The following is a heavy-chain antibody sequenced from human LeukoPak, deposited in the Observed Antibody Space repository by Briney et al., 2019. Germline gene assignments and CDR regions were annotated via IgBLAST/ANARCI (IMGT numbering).Heavy chain of an antibody. D-gene: IGHD2-2*02. CDR1: GYTFTDCY. CDR2: INPNSGDT. CDR3: AKIDTLGLYYFDY. Sequence: ASVKVSCKASGYTFTDCYIHRVRQAPGQGLEWMGWINPNSGDTNFAQKFQGRVTMTRDTSITTAYMELIGLTSDDTAVYYCAKIDTLGLYYFDYWGQGTLVTVSS. V-gene: IGHV1-2*02. J-gene: IGHJ4*02.